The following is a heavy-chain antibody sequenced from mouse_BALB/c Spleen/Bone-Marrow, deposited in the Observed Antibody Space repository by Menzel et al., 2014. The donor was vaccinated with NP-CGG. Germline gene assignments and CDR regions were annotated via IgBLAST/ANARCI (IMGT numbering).Heavy chain of an antibody. J-gene: IGHJ3*01. CDR3: ARLGGYYAWFAY. V-gene: IGHV3-8*02. CDR2: ISYSDNT. Sequence: EVQLQQSGPSLVKPSQPLSLTCSVTGDSITSGYWNWIRKFPGNKLEFMGYISYSDNTYFNPSLKSRISITRDTSKNQYYLQLNSVTTEDTATYYCARLGGYYAWFAYWGQGTLVTVSA. CDR1: GDSITSGY. D-gene: IGHD2-3*01.